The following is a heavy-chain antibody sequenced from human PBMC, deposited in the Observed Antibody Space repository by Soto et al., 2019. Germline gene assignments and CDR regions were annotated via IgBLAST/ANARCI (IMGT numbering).Heavy chain of an antibody. J-gene: IGHJ6*02. CDR3: TTDGATGTALGFGVGSYYGMDV. CDR1: GFTFSNAW. Sequence: PGGSLRLSCAASGFTFSNAWMSWVRQAPGKGLEWVGRIKSKTDGGTTDDAAPVKGRFTISRYDSKSTLYLQMNSLKTEDTAVYYCTTDGATGTALGFGVGSYYGMDVWGQGTTVTVSS. D-gene: IGHD1-1*01. CDR2: IKSKTDGGTT. V-gene: IGHV3-15*01.